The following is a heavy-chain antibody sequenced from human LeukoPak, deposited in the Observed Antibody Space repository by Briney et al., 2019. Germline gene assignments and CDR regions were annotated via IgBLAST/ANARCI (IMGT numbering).Heavy chain of an antibody. CDR2: IYYSGST. D-gene: IGHD3-9*01. J-gene: IGHJ3*02. V-gene: IGHV4-59*01. CDR3: AREPLTIFRVFDI. CDR1: GGSISSYY. Sequence: PSETLSLTCTVSGGSISSYYWSWIRQPPGKGLEWIGYIYYSGSTNYNPSLKSRVTISVDTSKNQFSLKLSSVTAADTAVYYCAREPLTIFRVFDIWSQGTMVTVSS.